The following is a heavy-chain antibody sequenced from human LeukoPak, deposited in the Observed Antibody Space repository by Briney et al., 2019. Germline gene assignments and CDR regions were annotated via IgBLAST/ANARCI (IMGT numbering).Heavy chain of an antibody. CDR3: AKDRRRITIFGVVISSYFDY. J-gene: IGHJ4*02. Sequence: GGSLRLSCAASGFTFSHYAMHWVRQAPGKGLEWVSAISGSGGSTYYADSVKGRFTISRDNSKNTLYLQMNSLRTEDTAVYYCAKDRRRITIFGVVISSYFDYWGQGTLVTVSS. CDR2: ISGSGGST. D-gene: IGHD3-3*01. CDR1: GFTFSHYA. V-gene: IGHV3-23*01.